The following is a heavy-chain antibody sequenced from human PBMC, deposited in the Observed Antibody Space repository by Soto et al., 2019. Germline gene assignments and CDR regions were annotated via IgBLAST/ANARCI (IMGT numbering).Heavy chain of an antibody. Sequence: GGSLRLSCAASGFIFSSYTMNWVRQAPGKGLEWVSSISASSTYIYYADSLKGRFTISRDNAYNSLYLQMNSLRAEDTAVYYCASVLIPYDNSGPSAYWGQGTLVTVSS. V-gene: IGHV3-21*01. D-gene: IGHD3-22*01. J-gene: IGHJ4*02. CDR2: ISASSTYI. CDR1: GFIFSSYT. CDR3: ASVLIPYDNSGPSAY.